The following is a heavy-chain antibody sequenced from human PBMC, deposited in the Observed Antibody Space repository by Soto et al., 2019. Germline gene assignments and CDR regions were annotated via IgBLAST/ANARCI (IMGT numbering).Heavy chain of an antibody. CDR2: TSYDGRHT. Sequence: QVQLVESGGGVVQPGGSLRLTCAASGFTFSEYGIHWVRQAPGQGLEWVAITSYDGRHTSYVDSVKGRFTISRGKSGNAAFLEMNRLRVEDTAVYYCAKTRNSVINYNYYDHMDVWGQGTTVTVSS. V-gene: IGHV3-30*18. D-gene: IGHD3-10*01. CDR1: GFTFSEYG. J-gene: IGHJ6*02. CDR3: AKTRNSVINYNYYDHMDV.